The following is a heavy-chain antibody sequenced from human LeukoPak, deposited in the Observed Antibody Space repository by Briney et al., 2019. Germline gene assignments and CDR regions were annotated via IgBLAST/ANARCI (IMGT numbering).Heavy chain of an antibody. J-gene: IGHJ4*02. V-gene: IGHV3-7*01. CDR1: ASAFSRSW. CDR2: MRLPGNPI. CDR3: VIDRGAK. D-gene: IGHD3-10*01. Sequence: GGSLRLSCEASASAFSRSWMSWVRQAPGKGPEWVALMRLPGNPIYYLESVKGRFTISRDNTKNLLYLQMNNLRAEDTAVYYCVIDRGAKWGQGTLVTVPS.